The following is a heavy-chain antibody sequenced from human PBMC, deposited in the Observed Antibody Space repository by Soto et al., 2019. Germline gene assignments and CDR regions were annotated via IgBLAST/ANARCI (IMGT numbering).Heavy chain of an antibody. CDR3: AGVPTAGNFDY. Sequence: SETLSLTCTVSGGSISSYYWSWIRQPPGKGLEWIGYIYYSGSTNYNPSLKSRVTISVDTSKNQFSLKLSSVTAADTAVYYCAGVPTAGNFDYWGQGTLVTVSS. D-gene: IGHD6-13*01. J-gene: IGHJ4*02. V-gene: IGHV4-59*01. CDR1: GGSISSYY. CDR2: IYYSGST.